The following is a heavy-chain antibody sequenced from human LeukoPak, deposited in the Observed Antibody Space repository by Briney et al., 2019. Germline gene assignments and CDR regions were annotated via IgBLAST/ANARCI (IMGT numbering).Heavy chain of an antibody. Sequence: SQTLSLTCTVSGGSISSGGYYWSWIRQHPGNGLEWIGYIYYSGSTYYDPSLKSRVTISVDTSKNQFSLKLSSVTAADTAVYYCARHVEVRGVYYHGMDVWGQGTTVTVSS. CDR1: GGSISSGGYY. CDR2: IYYSGST. V-gene: IGHV4-31*03. J-gene: IGHJ6*02. CDR3: ARHVEVRGVYYHGMDV. D-gene: IGHD3-10*01.